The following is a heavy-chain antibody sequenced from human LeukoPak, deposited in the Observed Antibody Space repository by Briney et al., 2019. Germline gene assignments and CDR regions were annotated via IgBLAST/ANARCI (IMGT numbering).Heavy chain of an antibody. CDR2: ISSSSSYI. CDR1: GFTFSRYT. D-gene: IGHD1-14*01. J-gene: IGHJ5*02. V-gene: IGHV3-21*01. CDR3: ARAAAGASKWFDP. Sequence: GGSLRLSCVASGFTFSRYTMNWVRQAPGKGLEWVSSISSSSSYIFYTDSVKGRFTISRDNVENSVSLQMNSLTAEDTAVYYCARAAAGASKWFDPWGQGTLVTVSS.